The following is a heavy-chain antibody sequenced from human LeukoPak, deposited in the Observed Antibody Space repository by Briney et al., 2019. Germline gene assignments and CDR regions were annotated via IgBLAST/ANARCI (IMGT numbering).Heavy chain of an antibody. CDR2: INPNSGGT. V-gene: IGHV1-2*02. D-gene: IGHD6-19*01. J-gene: IGHJ5*02. CDR1: GYTFTGYY. Sequence: ASVKVSCKASGYTFTGYYMHWVRQAPGQGLEWMEWINPNSGGTNYAQKFQGRVTMTRDTSISTAYMELSRLRSDDTAVYYCARDVDSSGWSPYNWFDPWGQGTLVTVSS. CDR3: ARDVDSSGWSPYNWFDP.